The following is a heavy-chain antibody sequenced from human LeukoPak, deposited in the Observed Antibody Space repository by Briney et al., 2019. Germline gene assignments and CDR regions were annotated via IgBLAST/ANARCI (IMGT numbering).Heavy chain of an antibody. J-gene: IGHJ4*02. V-gene: IGHV3-43*02. D-gene: IGHD6-19*01. CDR2: ISGDGGST. CDR1: GFTFDDYA. CDR3: AKATGYSSGWLDY. Sequence: GGSLRLSCAASGFTFDDYAMHWVRQAPGKGLEWVSLISGDGGSTYYADSVKGRFTISRDNSKNSLYLQMNSLRTKDTALYYCAKATGYSSGWLDYWGQGTLVTVSS.